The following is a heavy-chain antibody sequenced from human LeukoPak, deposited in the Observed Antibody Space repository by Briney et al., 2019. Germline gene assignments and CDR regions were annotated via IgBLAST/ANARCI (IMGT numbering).Heavy chain of an antibody. V-gene: IGHV5-10-1*01. D-gene: IGHD3-10*01. CDR2: IDPSDSYT. CDR1: GYSFTSYW. J-gene: IGHJ2*01. Sequence: GESLKISCKGSGYSFTSYWISWVRQMPGKGLEWMARIDPSDSYTNYSPSFQGHVTISADKSISTAYLQWSSLKASDTAMYYCASSRGYYGSGSYYQYWYFDLWGRGTLVTVSS. CDR3: ASSRGYYGSGSYYQYWYFDL.